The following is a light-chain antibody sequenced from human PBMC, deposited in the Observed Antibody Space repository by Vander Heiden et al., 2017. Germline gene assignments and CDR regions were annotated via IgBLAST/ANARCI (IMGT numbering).Light chain of an antibody. J-gene: IGLJ3*02. Sequence: YAPSLPPPASSAAGQMAIITRAGNSIGTKSVHWYQQKPGQAPVLVIYYDYDRPSGIPERFAGSNSGNTATRTISRVEAGDEADYYCQVWDNTSDHWVFGGGTKLAVL. CDR2: YDY. V-gene: IGLV3-21*04. CDR3: QVWDNTSDHWV. CDR1: SIGTKS.